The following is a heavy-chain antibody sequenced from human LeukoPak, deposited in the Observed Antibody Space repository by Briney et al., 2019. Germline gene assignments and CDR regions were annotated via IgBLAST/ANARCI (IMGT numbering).Heavy chain of an antibody. V-gene: IGHV3-23*01. CDR1: GFTFGSYA. J-gene: IGHJ4*02. CDR3: VKLSSGSGSKFGFDS. D-gene: IGHD6-19*01. CDR2: ITNGGVTT. Sequence: GGSLRLSCAASGFTFGSYAMSWVRQTPGKSLEWVSIITNGGVTTYYADSVRGRFTISRDNSKNMLYLQMNSLRAEDTAVYYCVKLSSGSGSKFGFDSWGQGTLVTVSS.